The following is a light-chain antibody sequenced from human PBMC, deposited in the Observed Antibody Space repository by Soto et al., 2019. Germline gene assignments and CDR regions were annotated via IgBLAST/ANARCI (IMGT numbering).Light chain of an antibody. V-gene: IGLV2-23*02. CDR1: SSDFENYNL. CDR3: CSFTSSNTHV. J-gene: IGLJ1*01. CDR2: EVN. Sequence: QSVLTQPASVSGSPGQSITISCTGTSSDFENYNLVSWYQQHPGKVPKLILFEVNKRPSGVSGRFSGSKSGNTASLTISGLQAEDEADYYCCSFTSSNTHVFGTGTKVTVL.